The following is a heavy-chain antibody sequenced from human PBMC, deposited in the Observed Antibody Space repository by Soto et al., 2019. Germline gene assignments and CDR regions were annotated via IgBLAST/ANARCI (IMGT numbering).Heavy chain of an antibody. V-gene: IGHV3-23*01. Sequence: GGSLRLSFAASGLTFSSNVMSGVRQATGEGLEWVSAISGSGGSTYYADSVKGRFTISRDNSKNTLYLQMNSLRAEDTAVYYCAKDSNITMVRGVIIAAYYGMDVWGQGTTVTVSS. D-gene: IGHD3-10*01. CDR1: GLTFSSNV. CDR3: AKDSNITMVRGVIIAAYYGMDV. CDR2: ISGSGGST. J-gene: IGHJ6*02.